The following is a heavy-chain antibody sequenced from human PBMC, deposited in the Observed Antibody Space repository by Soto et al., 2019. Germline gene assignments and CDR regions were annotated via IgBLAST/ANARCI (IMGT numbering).Heavy chain of an antibody. CDR2: ISPDTGNT. J-gene: IGHJ5*02. CDR1: GYTFTSTY. Sequence: QVRLVQSGAELRKPGASVKVSCKASGYTFTSTYLTWVRQAPGRGLEWVGWISPDTGNTNYAKKFQGRVTLTTDTSTNTVYMELRSLSSDDTAVYYCARGGGAHYRFDPWGQGTLVTVSS. D-gene: IGHD1-26*01. V-gene: IGHV1-18*01. CDR3: ARGGGAHYRFDP.